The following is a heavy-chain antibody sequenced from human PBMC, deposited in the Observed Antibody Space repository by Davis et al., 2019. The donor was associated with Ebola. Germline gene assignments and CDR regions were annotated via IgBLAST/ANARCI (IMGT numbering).Heavy chain of an antibody. CDR3: ATDPDPYCGGDCYPYYFDY. D-gene: IGHD2-21*02. CDR1: GFTFSSYG. V-gene: IGHV3-30*02. Sequence: GGSLRLSCAASGFTFSSYGMHWVRQAPGKGLEWVAFIRYDGSNKYYADSVKGRFTISRDNSKNTLYLQMNGLGDDDTAVYYCATDPDPYCGGDCYPYYFDYWGQGTLVTVSS. CDR2: IRYDGSNK. J-gene: IGHJ4*02.